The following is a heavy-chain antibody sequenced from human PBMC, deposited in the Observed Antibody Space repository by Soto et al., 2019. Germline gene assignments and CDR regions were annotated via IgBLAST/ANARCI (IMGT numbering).Heavy chain of an antibody. J-gene: IGHJ4*02. V-gene: IGHV4-30-4*01. Sequence: PSETLSLTCTVSGGSISSGDYYWSWIRQPPGKGLEWIGYIYYSGSTYYNPSLKSRVTISVDTSKNQFSLKLSSVTAADTAVYYCARERAYDYVWGSYRHFDYWGQGNLVTVSS. CDR2: IYYSGST. D-gene: IGHD3-16*02. CDR1: GGSISSGDYY. CDR3: ARERAYDYVWGSYRHFDY.